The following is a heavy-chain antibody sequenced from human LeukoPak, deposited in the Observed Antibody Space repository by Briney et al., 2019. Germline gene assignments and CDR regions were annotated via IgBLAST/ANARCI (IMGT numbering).Heavy chain of an antibody. J-gene: IGHJ1*01. V-gene: IGHV4-39*01. CDR2: IYYSGST. Sequence: SETLSLTCTVSGGSISSSSYYWGWIRQPPGKGLEWIGSIYYSGSTYYNPSLKSRVTISVDTSKNQFSLKLSSVTAADTAVYYCARHWDITGYHEYFQNWGQGTLVTVFS. D-gene: IGHD3-9*01. CDR1: GGSISSSSYY. CDR3: ARHWDITGYHEYFQN.